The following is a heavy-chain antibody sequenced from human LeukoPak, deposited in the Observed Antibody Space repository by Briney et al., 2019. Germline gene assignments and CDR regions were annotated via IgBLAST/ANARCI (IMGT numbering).Heavy chain of an antibody. CDR1: GYTFTNYY. CDR2: IDPSGGST. D-gene: IGHD6-6*01. V-gene: IGHV1-46*01. Sequence: ASVKVSCKACGYTFTNYYMHWVRQAPGQGLEWMGIIDPSGGSTSNAQRFQGRVTMTRDTSTSTVYMELSSLRSEDTAVYYCALAARYYYYGMDVWGQGTTVTVSS. CDR3: ALAARYYYYGMDV. J-gene: IGHJ6*02.